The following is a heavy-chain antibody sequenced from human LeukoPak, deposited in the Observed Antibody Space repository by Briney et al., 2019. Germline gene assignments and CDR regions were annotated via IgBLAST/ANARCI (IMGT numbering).Heavy chain of an antibody. CDR3: ARDRRRDRLHAFDI. V-gene: IGHV4-59*01. D-gene: IGHD1-26*01. Sequence: KPSETLSLTCTLSGGSISTYYWSWIRQPPGKGLEWIVHIDYSGDTNYNPSLKSRVAISVDTSKNQFSLKLSSVTAADTAVYYCARDRRRDRLHAFDIWGQGTMVTVSS. CDR1: GGSISTYY. CDR2: IDYSGDT. J-gene: IGHJ3*02.